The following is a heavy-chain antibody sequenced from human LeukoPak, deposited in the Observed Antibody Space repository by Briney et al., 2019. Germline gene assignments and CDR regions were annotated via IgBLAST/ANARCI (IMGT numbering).Heavy chain of an antibody. CDR2: ISWNNDTI. Sequence: QTGGSLRLSCAASGFTFDDYAMHWVRQVPGKGLEWVSGISWNNDTIGYADSVKGRFTISRDNAKNSLYLHMNSLRGEDTASYYCARGSRDYLNWFDPWGQGILVTVSS. D-gene: IGHD4-11*01. CDR1: GFTFDDYA. J-gene: IGHJ5*02. V-gene: IGHV3-9*01. CDR3: ARGSRDYLNWFDP.